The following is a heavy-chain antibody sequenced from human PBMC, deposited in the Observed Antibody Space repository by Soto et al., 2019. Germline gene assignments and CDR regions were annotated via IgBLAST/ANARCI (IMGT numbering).Heavy chain of an antibody. CDR1: GFTFSSYS. V-gene: IGHV3-21*01. D-gene: IGHD2-8*02. CDR2: ISSSGSYI. CDR3: ARDGYDPGTGAAH. J-gene: IGHJ4*02. Sequence: EVQLVESGGGLVKPGGSLRLSCAASGFTFSSYSMIWVRQAPGKGLEWVSSISSSGSYIYYADSVKGRFTISRDNAKNPLFLQINRLRAEDTAVYYCARDGYDPGTGAAHWGQGTLVNVSP.